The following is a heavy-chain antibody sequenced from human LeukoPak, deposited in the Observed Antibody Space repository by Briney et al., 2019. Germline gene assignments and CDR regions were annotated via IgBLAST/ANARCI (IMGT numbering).Heavy chain of an antibody. V-gene: IGHV3-53*01. Sequence: GGSLRLSCAASGFTVSGNHMSWVRQAPGKGLEWVAAMYTGGTTYYADSVTGRFTISRGNYKNTLYLHMNSLRAEDTAVYYCAKDEATSGGGLASWGQGTLVSVSS. J-gene: IGHJ4*02. CDR3: AKDEATSGGGLAS. CDR1: GFTVSGNH. CDR2: MYTGGTT. D-gene: IGHD3-16*01.